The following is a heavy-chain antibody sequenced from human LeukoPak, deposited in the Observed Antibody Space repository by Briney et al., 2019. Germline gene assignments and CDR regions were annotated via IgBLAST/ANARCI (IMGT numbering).Heavy chain of an antibody. D-gene: IGHD5-12*01. CDR1: GFTFSSYA. Sequence: GGSLRLSCAASGFTFSSYAMSGVRQAPGKGLESVPGVSGSGGSTYYADSVKGRFTISRDNSKNTLYLQMNSLRAEDTAVYYCAKDLDIVATITGNWGQGTLVTVSS. J-gene: IGHJ4*02. CDR3: AKDLDIVATITGN. CDR2: VSGSGGST. V-gene: IGHV3-23*01.